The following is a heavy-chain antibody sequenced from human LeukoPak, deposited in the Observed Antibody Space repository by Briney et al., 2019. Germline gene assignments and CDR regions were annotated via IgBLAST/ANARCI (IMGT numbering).Heavy chain of an antibody. CDR1: GGSISSYY. Sequence: PSETLSLTCTVSGGSISSYYWSWIRQPPGKGLEWIGYIYYSGSTNYNPSLKSRVTISVDTSKNQFSLKLSSVTAADTAVYYRARHSYYYGSGRFDYWGQGTLVTVSS. CDR2: IYYSGST. CDR3: ARHSYYYGSGRFDY. D-gene: IGHD3-10*01. V-gene: IGHV4-59*08. J-gene: IGHJ4*02.